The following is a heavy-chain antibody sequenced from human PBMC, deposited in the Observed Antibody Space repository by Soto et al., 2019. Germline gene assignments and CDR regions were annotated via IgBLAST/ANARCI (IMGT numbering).Heavy chain of an antibody. D-gene: IGHD3-10*01. CDR3: ATDGITVVRGVLG. Sequence: ESGGGLVKPGGSLRLSCAASGFTFNNAWMSWVRQAPGKGLEWVGRLKSKSDGGIADYAAPVKGRFTISRDDSKNTLYLQMNSLKTEDTAVYYCATDGITVVRGVLGWGQGTLVTVSS. V-gene: IGHV3-15*01. CDR1: GFTFNNAW. J-gene: IGHJ4*02. CDR2: LKSKSDGGIA.